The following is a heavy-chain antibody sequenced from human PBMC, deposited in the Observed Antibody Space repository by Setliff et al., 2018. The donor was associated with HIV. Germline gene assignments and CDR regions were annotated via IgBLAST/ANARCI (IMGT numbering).Heavy chain of an antibody. V-gene: IGHV4-59*11. CDR1: GASIRSQY. CDR2: ISYSGST. J-gene: IGHJ4*01. Sequence: SETLSLTCTVPGASIRSQYWSWIRKPPGKGLEWIGSISYSGSTNYNPSLESRVAMSVDTSKQQFSLEVSSVTAADTAVYYCARTRGYSYGTLAGFDYWGRGSLVTVSS. CDR3: ARTRGYSYGTLAGFDY. D-gene: IGHD5-18*01.